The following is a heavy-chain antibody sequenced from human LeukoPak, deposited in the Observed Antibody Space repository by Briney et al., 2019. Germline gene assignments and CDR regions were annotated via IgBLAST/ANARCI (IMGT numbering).Heavy chain of an antibody. CDR1: GGSISSYY. Sequence: SETLSLTCTVSGGSISSYYWSWIRQPPGKGLEWIGYIYYSGSTNYNPSLKSRVTISVDTSKNQFSLKLSSVTAADTAVYYCARALAHGAFDIWGQGTMVTVSS. D-gene: IGHD5-12*01. CDR3: ARALAHGAFDI. CDR2: IYYSGST. J-gene: IGHJ3*02. V-gene: IGHV4-59*01.